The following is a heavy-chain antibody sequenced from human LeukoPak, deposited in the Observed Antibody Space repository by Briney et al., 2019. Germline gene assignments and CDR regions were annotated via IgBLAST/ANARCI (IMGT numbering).Heavy chain of an antibody. CDR1: GFTFSSYA. Sequence: GGSLRLSCAASGFTFSSYAMHWVRQAPGKGLEWVAVISYDGSNKYYADSVKGRFTISRDNSKNTLYLQMNSLRAEDTAVYYCARDSSSWMDGKNWFDPWGQGTLVTVSS. CDR2: ISYDGSNK. D-gene: IGHD6-13*01. J-gene: IGHJ5*02. V-gene: IGHV3-30-3*01. CDR3: ARDSSSWMDGKNWFDP.